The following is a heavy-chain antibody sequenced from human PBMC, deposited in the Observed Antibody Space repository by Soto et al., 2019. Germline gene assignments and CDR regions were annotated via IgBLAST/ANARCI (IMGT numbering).Heavy chain of an antibody. CDR3: AKGFNPNYGRAAWFDP. CDR1: GFTFSSYA. CDR2: ISGSGGST. J-gene: IGHJ5*02. Sequence: PGGSLRLSCAASGFTFSSYAMSWVRQAPGKGLEWVSAISGSGGSTYYADSVKGRFTISRDNSKNTLYLQMNSLRAEDTAVYYCAKGFNPNYGRAAWFDPWGQGTLVTVSS. V-gene: IGHV3-23*01. D-gene: IGHD1-7*01.